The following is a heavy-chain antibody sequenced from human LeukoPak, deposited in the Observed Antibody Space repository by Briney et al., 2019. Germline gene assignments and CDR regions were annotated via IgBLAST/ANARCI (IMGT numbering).Heavy chain of an antibody. J-gene: IGHJ4*02. CDR2: IKEDGSDK. CDR1: GFTFSLHY. CDR3: ARHRYFYFDL. Sequence: GSLRLSCAASGFTFSLHYMGWVRQTPGKGLEWVPNIKEDGSDKFYVDSVKGRFTISRDKAKTSVYLQMNSLRAEDTAVYYCARHRYFYFDLWGQGTLVTVSS. V-gene: IGHV3-7*01. D-gene: IGHD1-1*01.